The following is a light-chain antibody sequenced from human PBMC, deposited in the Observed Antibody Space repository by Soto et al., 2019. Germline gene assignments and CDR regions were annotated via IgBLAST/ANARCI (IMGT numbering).Light chain of an antibody. Sequence: QSALTQPPSASGSPGQSVTISCTGTSSDVGGYKYVSWYQQHPGKAPGLMIYEVSKRPSGVPDRFSGSKSGNTASLTISGLQAEDEADYYCCSYAGSYTWVFGGGTKLTVL. CDR3: CSYAGSYTWV. J-gene: IGLJ3*02. CDR2: EVS. V-gene: IGLV2-8*01. CDR1: SSDVGGYKY.